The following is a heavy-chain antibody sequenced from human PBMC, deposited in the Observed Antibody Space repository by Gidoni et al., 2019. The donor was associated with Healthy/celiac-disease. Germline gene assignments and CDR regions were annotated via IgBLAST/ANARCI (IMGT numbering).Heavy chain of an antibody. V-gene: IGHV4-39*01. CDR3: ARLRFGELRFDP. CDR1: GGSISSNNYY. D-gene: IGHD3-10*01. Sequence: HLQLQESGPGLVKPSETLSLTCTVSGGSISSNNYYWGWIRQPPGKGLEWIGSIYYSGSTYYNPSLKSRVTISVDTSKNQFSLKLSSVTAADTAVYYCARLRFGELRFDPWGQGTLVTVSS. CDR2: IYYSGST. J-gene: IGHJ5*02.